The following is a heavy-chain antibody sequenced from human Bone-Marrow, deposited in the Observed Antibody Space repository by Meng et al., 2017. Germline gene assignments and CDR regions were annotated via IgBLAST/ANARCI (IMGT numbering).Heavy chain of an antibody. CDR3: ASQETEYYDFWSGYYTGGVSYYYYYGMDV. D-gene: IGHD3-3*01. CDR1: GGTFSSYA. Sequence: SVKVSCKASGGTFSSYAISWVRQAPGQGLEWMGGIIPIFGTANYAQKFQGRVTITTDESTSTAYMELSSLRSEDTAVYYCASQETEYYDFWSGYYTGGVSYYYYYGMDVWGQGTTVTVSS. V-gene: IGHV1-69*05. CDR2: IIPIFGTA. J-gene: IGHJ6*02.